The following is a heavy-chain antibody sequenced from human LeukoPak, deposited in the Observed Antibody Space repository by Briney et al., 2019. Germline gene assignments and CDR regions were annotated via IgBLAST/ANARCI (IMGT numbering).Heavy chain of an antibody. D-gene: IGHD4-17*01. CDR3: ASNYGDYVRYYYYMDV. V-gene: IGHV4-61*02. CDR2: IYTSGST. Sequence: SETLSLTCTVSGGSISSGSYYWSWIRQPAGKGLEWIGRIYTSGSTNYNPSLKSRVTISVDTSKNQFSLKLSSVTAADTAAYYCASNYGDYVRYYYYMDVWGKGTTVTVSS. J-gene: IGHJ6*03. CDR1: GGSISSGSYY.